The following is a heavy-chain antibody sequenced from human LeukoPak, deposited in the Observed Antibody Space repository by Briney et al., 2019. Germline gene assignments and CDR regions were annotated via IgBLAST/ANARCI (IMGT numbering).Heavy chain of an antibody. CDR1: GGSISSSSYY. D-gene: IGHD1-26*01. CDR3: ARYGPIVEASPLDY. Sequence: SETLSLTCTVSGGSISSSSYYWGWIRQPPGKGLEWIGSIYYSGSTYYNPSLKSRVTISVDTSKNQFSLKLSSVTAADTAVYYCARYGPIVEASPLDYWGQGTLVTVSS. V-gene: IGHV4-39*01. J-gene: IGHJ4*02. CDR2: IYYSGST.